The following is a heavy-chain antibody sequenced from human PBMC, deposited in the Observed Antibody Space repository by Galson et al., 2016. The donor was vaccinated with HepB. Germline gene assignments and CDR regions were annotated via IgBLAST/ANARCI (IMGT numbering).Heavy chain of an antibody. CDR2: ISRSGDST. Sequence: SLRLSCAASGFTFSNYGMTWVRQAPGKGLEVVSSISRSGDSTDYADSVKGRFTISRDNSKNTLYLQINSLTADDTAIYYCVQGSTAPAVWGKGTTVTVSS. CDR1: GFTFSNYG. CDR3: VQGSTAPAV. V-gene: IGHV3-23*01. D-gene: IGHD1-26*01. J-gene: IGHJ6*04.